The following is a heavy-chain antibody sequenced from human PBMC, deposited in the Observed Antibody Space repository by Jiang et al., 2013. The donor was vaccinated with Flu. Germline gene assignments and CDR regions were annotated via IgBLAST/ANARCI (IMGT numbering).Heavy chain of an antibody. CDR2: IYPGDSDT. Sequence: GAEVKKPGESLKISCKGSGYSFTNYWIGWVRQMPGKGLEWMGIIYPGDSDTRYSPSFQGQVTISADKSISTAYLQWSSLKASDTAIYYCARQDPANYGDYPYYYFDLWGRGTLVTVSS. CDR3: ARQDPANYGDYPYYYFDL. J-gene: IGHJ2*01. D-gene: IGHD4-17*01. CDR1: GYSFTNYW. V-gene: IGHV5-51*01.